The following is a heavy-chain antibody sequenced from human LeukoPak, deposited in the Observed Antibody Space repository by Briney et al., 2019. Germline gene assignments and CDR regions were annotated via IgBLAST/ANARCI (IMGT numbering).Heavy chain of an antibody. J-gene: IGHJ5*02. CDR2: INTNTGNP. V-gene: IGHV7-4-1*02. Sequence: ASVKVSCKASGYTFTSYAMNWVRQAPRQGLEWMGWINTNTGNPTYAQGFTGWFVFSLDTSVSTAYLQISSLKAEDTAVYYCARGRRGWFGVENWFDPWGQGTLVTVSS. CDR1: GYTFTSYA. CDR3: ARGRRGWFGVENWFDP. D-gene: IGHD3-10*01.